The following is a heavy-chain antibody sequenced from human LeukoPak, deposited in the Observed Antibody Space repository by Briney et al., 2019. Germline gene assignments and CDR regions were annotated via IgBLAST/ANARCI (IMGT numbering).Heavy chain of an antibody. D-gene: IGHD3-9*01. Sequence: GSLRLSCAASGFTFSAYEMNWVRQPPGKGLEWIGYVYYSGSTNYNPSLKSRVTISVDTSKNQFSLKLSSVTAADTAVYYCARANYDILTGFPNWFDPWGQGTLVTVSS. V-gene: IGHV4-59*08. CDR1: GFTFSAYE. CDR2: VYYSGST. CDR3: ARANYDILTGFPNWFDP. J-gene: IGHJ5*02.